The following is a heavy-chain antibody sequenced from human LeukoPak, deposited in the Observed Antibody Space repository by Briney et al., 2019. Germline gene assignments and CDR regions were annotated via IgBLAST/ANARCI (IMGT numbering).Heavy chain of an antibody. V-gene: IGHV1-2*02. J-gene: IGHJ4*02. D-gene: IGHD2-15*01. Sequence: ASVKVSCKASGYTFTGYYMHWVRQAPGQGLEWMGWINPNSGGTNYAQKFQGRVTMTRDTSISTAYMELSRLRSDDTAVYYCARDGGCSGGSFYSRKFDYWGQGTLVTVSS. CDR3: ARDGGCSGGSFYSRKFDY. CDR1: GYTFTGYY. CDR2: INPNSGGT.